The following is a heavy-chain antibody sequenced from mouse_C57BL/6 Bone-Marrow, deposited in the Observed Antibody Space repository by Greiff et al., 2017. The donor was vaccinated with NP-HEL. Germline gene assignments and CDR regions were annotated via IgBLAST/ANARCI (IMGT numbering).Heavy chain of an antibody. CDR1: GFTFSDYG. D-gene: IGHD3-3*01. Sequence: EVMLVESGGGLVQPGGSLKLSCAASGFTFSDYGMAWVRQAPRKGPEWVAFISNLAYSIYYADTVTGRFTISRENAKNTLYLEMSSLRSEDTAMYYCARRGWDYYAMDYWGQGTSVTVSS. V-gene: IGHV5-15*04. J-gene: IGHJ4*01. CDR2: ISNLAYSI. CDR3: ARRGWDYYAMDY.